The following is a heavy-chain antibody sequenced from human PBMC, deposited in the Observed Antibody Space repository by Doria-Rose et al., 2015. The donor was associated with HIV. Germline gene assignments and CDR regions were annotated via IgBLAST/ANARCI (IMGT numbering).Heavy chain of an antibody. J-gene: IGHJ6*02. Sequence: QVQLQQWDAGLVKPSETLSLTCAVFGGSFSGYYWSWIRQPPGKGLELIGEINHSGSTNYKTSLKSRVTISLDTSKNLFSLKPSSVTAADTAVYYCARGLLRGGWNDVDYYYGMDVWGQGTTVTVSS. CDR3: ARGLLRGGWNDVDYYYGMDV. CDR1: GGSFSGYY. CDR2: INHSGST. D-gene: IGHD1-1*01. V-gene: IGHV4-34*01.